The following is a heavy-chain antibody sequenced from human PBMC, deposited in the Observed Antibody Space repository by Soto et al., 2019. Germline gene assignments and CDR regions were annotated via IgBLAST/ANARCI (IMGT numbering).Heavy chain of an antibody. J-gene: IGHJ4*02. Sequence: PGGSLRLSCAASGFTFSSYAMSWVRQAPGKGLEWVSAISGSGGSTYYADSVKGRFTISRDNSKNTLYLQMNSLRAEDTAVYYCAEEIKWRPRVYSSSWYFDYCGQQTPVPVSS. CDR3: AEEIKWRPRVYSSSWYFDY. V-gene: IGHV3-23*01. CDR1: GFTFSSYA. CDR2: ISGSGGST. D-gene: IGHD6-13*01.